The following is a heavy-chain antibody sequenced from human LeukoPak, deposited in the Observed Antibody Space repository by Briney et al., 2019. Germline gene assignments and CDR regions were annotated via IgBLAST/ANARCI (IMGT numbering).Heavy chain of an antibody. CDR2: ITSNGGST. J-gene: IGHJ4*02. D-gene: IGHD6-19*01. CDR3: VKSASAGWYTFDY. V-gene: IGHV3-64D*09. CDR1: GFTFSGYA. Sequence: GGSLRLSFSASGFTFSGYALNWVRQAPGKGLEFVSAITSNGGSTYYADSVKGRFTISRDNSKNTLSLQMNSLRAEDTAVYYCVKSASAGWYTFDYSGQGALVTVSS.